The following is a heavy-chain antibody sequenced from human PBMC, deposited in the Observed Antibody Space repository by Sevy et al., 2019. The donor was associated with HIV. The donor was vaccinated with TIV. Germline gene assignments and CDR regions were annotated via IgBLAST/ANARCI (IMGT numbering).Heavy chain of an antibody. Sequence: GGSLRLSCAASGFTFSSYWMSWVRQAPGKGLEWVANIKQDGSEKYYVDSVKGRFAISRDNAKNSLYLQMNSLRAEDTAVYYCAREIVGSGSYYGVGYYYGMDVWGQRTTVTVSS. D-gene: IGHD1-26*01. CDR1: GFTFSSYW. V-gene: IGHV3-7*01. CDR2: IKQDGSEK. J-gene: IGHJ6*02. CDR3: AREIVGSGSYYGVGYYYGMDV.